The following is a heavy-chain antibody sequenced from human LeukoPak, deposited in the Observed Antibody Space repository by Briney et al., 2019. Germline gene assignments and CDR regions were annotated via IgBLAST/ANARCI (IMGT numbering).Heavy chain of an antibody. CDR3: AKDSDDILTGYYGASGYFDY. CDR1: GFTFSNAW. D-gene: IGHD3-9*01. J-gene: IGHJ4*02. V-gene: IGHV3-30*02. CDR2: IRYDGSNK. Sequence: GGSLRLSCAASGFTFSNAWMSWVRQAPGKGLEWVAFIRYDGSNKYYADSVRGRFTISRDNSKNTLYLQMNSLRAEDTAVYYCAKDSDDILTGYYGASGYFDYWGQGTLVTVSS.